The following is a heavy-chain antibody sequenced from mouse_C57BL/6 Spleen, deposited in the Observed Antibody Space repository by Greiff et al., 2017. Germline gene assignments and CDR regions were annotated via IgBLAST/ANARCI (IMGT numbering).Heavy chain of an antibody. CDR3: ARHSNYYAMDY. J-gene: IGHJ4*01. D-gene: IGHD2-5*01. CDR1: GFSLTSYC. CDR2: IWSDGST. Sequence: VQLQQSGPGLVAPSQSLSITCTVSGFSLTSYCVHWVRQPPGKGLEWLVVIWSDGSTTYNSAHKSRLSISKDNSKSQVFLKMNRLQTDDTAMYYCARHSNYYAMDYWGQGTSVTVSS. V-gene: IGHV2-6-1*01.